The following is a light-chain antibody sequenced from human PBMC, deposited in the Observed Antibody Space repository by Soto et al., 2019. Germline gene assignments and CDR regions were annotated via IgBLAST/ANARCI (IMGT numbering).Light chain of an antibody. J-gene: IGKJ4*01. CDR1: QSVSSD. CDR2: DAS. V-gene: IGKV3-11*01. CDR3: KNRINWHIT. Sequence: EILLTHAPATLCLSTVERAELSCSASQSVSSDLAWYKQQPGQAPRMTIYDASNRATGIKLRFSGSGSGKEFTITIRSIENEDFEVYYCKNRINWHITCGGGT.